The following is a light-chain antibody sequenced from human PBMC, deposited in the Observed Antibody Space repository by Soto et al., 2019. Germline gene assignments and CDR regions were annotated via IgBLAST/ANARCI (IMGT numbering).Light chain of an antibody. CDR2: KAS. CDR3: QQYNGYSRT. CDR1: QSISSW. J-gene: IGKJ1*01. V-gene: IGKV1-5*03. Sequence: DIQMTQSPSTLSASGGDRVTITCRASQSISSWLAWYQQKPGKAPKGLIYKASTLESGAPSRFSRSGSGTEFTLTISSMQPADFATFYCQQYNGYSRTFGQGTKVDIK.